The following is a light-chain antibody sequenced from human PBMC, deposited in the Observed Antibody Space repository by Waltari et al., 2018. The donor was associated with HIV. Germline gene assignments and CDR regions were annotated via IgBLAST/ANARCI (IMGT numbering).Light chain of an antibody. CDR2: GAY. J-gene: IGKJ3*01. V-gene: IGKV1-33*01. CDR1: QDIGNH. CDR3: QQFTSLPIT. Sequence: DILMTQSPPSLSASVGGKVTITCRASQDIGNHLSWYRQKSGRAPELLIYGAYFLESGVPSKFSGRGSGTTFIFTINSLQPEDSATYYCQQFTSLPITFGPGTTVDIK.